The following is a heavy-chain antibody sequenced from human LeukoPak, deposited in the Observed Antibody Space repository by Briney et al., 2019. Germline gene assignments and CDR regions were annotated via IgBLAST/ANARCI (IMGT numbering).Heavy chain of an antibody. Sequence: SETLSLTCAVYGGSFSGYYWSWIRQPPGKGLEWIGEINHSGSTNYNPSLKSRVTISVDTSKNQFSLKLSSVTAADTAIYYCARYRAFDIWGRGTLVTVSS. J-gene: IGHJ3*02. CDR3: ARYRAFDI. V-gene: IGHV4-34*01. CDR2: INHSGST. CDR1: GGSFSGYY.